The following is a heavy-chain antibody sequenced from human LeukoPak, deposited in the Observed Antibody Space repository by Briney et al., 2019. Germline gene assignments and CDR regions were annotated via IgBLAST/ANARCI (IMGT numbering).Heavy chain of an antibody. CDR1: GGSISRHY. V-gene: IGHV4-59*11. D-gene: IGHD7-27*01. CDR3: AREDGLLGKGFDY. Sequence: SATLSLTYTVSGGSISRHYWSWIRQPPGKGLEWIGYIYYSGSTTYHPSLKSRFPIPVAMSKNQFFLKLTSVTAADTAVYYCAREDGLLGKGFDYWGQGALVTASS. CDR2: IYYSGST. J-gene: IGHJ4*02.